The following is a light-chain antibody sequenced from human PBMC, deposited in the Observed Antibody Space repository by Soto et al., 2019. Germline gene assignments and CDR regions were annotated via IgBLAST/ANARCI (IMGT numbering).Light chain of an antibody. J-gene: IGKJ1*01. CDR1: QSFSSSY. Sequence: EIVLTHSPGTLSLSPGERAHLPCRTSQSFSSSYLAWYQQKPGQAPRLXIYGASSRDTGIPERISGSGSGTEFTLTASRLEPGDFDVDYCQHYGRTPWSFGPGTKVDIK. CDR2: GAS. CDR3: QHYGRTPWS. V-gene: IGKV3-20*01.